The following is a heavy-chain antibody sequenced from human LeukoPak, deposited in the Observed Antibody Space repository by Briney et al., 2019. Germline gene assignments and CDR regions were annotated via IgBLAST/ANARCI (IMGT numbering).Heavy chain of an antibody. CDR2: TNEGGSQK. Sequence: GGSLRLSCAASGFTFSNSWTSWLRQAPGKGLEWVAHTNEGGSQKYYVDSVKGRFAISRDDVKSSLYLQTNSLSAEDTALYYCAIWSANLNYWGQGTLVTVSS. J-gene: IGHJ4*02. V-gene: IGHV3-7*01. D-gene: IGHD3-16*01. CDR1: GFTFSNSW. CDR3: AIWSANLNY.